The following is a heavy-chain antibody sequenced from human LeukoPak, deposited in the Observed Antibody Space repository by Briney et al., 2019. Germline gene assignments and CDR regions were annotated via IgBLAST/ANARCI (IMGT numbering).Heavy chain of an antibody. V-gene: IGHV3-66*01. CDR2: IYSGGST. J-gene: IGHJ5*02. D-gene: IGHD6-13*01. CDR3: ARDGYSCSSNWFDP. Sequence: GGSLRLSCAASGFTVSSNYMSWVRQAPGKGLEWVSVIYSGGSTYYADSVKGRFTISRDNSKNTLYLQMNTLRADDTAVYYCARDGYSCSSNWFDPWGQGTLVTVSS. CDR1: GFTVSSNY.